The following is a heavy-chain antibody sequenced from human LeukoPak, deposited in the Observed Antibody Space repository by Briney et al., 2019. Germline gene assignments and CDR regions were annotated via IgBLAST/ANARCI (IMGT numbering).Heavy chain of an antibody. D-gene: IGHD6-19*01. CDR1: GFTFSSYG. CDR3: AKDGSSGWYGDH. J-gene: IGHJ4*02. Sequence: GGSLRLSCAASGFTFSSYGMHWVRQAPGKGLEWVAVISYDGRNKYHIDSVKGRFTISRDNSKNTLYLQMNSLRAEDTAVYYCAKDGSSGWYGDHWGQGTLVTVSS. CDR2: ISYDGRNK. V-gene: IGHV3-30*18.